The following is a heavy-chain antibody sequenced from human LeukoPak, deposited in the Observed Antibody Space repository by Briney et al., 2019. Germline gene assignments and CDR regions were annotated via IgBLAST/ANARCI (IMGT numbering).Heavy chain of an antibody. V-gene: IGHV1-18*01. CDR2: ISAYNGNT. CDR3: ARGGAAASKPGDYYYYGMDV. D-gene: IGHD6-13*01. J-gene: IGHJ6*02. CDR1: GYTFTSYG. Sequence: ASVKVSCKASGYTFTSYGISWVRQAPGQGLEWMGWISAYNGNTNYAQKLQGRVTMTTDTSTSTAYMELSRLRSDDTAVYYCARGGAAASKPGDYYYYGMDVWGQGTTVTVSS.